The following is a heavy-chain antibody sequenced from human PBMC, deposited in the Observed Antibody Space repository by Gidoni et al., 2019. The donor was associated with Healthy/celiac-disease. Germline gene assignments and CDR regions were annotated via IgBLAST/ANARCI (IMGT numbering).Heavy chain of an antibody. CDR2: ISSSSSYI. CDR1: VFTFISYS. Sequence: EVQLVESGGGLVKPGGSLRLSCAASVFTFISYSMNWVRQAPGKGLVWVSSISSSSSYIYYADSVKGRFTISRDNAKNSLYLQMKSLRAEDTAVYYCARDLPDYYDSSGYYADWGQGTLVTVSS. V-gene: IGHV3-21*01. D-gene: IGHD3-22*01. CDR3: ARDLPDYYDSSGYYAD. J-gene: IGHJ4*02.